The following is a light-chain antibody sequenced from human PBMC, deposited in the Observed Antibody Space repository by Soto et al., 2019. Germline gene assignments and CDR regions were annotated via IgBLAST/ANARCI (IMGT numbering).Light chain of an antibody. CDR3: QHYGTTPWT. CDR1: QSVCSRC. J-gene: IGKJ1*01. V-gene: IGKV3-20*01. CDR2: GAS. Sequence: ETVLTQSPGTLSLSPGERVTLSCRTSQSVCSRCFAWYQQKPGQSPRLLIYGASTRATGIPDRFSGSGSGTDFTLTISRLEPEDFAVYYCQHYGTTPWTFGQRTKVAIK.